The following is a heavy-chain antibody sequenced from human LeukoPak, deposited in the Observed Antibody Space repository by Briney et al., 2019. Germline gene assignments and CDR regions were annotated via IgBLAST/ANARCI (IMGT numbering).Heavy chain of an antibody. CDR3: TRDHDFWRGPLDV. V-gene: IGHV3-49*03. CDR2: IRREGYGGTT. CDR1: GFNFGDYS. J-gene: IGHJ6*04. Sequence: HPGGSLRLSCTASGFNFGDYSLSWFRQAPGVRLEWVAFIRREGYGGTTEYAASVKGRFTISRDDSKSIAYLQMNSLKTEDTGVYYCTRDHDFWRGPLDVWGKGTTVTVSS. D-gene: IGHD3-3*01.